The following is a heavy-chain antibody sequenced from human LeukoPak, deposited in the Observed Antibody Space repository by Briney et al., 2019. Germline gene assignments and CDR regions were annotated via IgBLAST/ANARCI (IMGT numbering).Heavy chain of an antibody. V-gene: IGHV3-23*01. CDR3: TKLPDYYGSGSQEN. J-gene: IGHJ4*02. CDR2: ISVGGGST. Sequence: GGSLRLSCAASGFTFSSYAMSWVRQAPGKGLEWVSGISVGGGSTYCADSVKGRFTISRDNSKNTLYLQMNSLRAEDTAVYYCTKLPDYYGSGSQENWGQGTLVTVSS. D-gene: IGHD3-10*01. CDR1: GFTFSSYA.